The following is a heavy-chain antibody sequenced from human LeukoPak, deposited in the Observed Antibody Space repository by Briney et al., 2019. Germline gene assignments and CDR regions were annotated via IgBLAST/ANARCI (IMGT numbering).Heavy chain of an antibody. J-gene: IGHJ4*02. CDR3: ATLQSSGYDYSDY. D-gene: IGHD3-22*01. CDR1: GASISSYY. Sequence: SETLSLTCTVSGASISSYYWSWIRQPPGKGLEWIGYIYYSGSTDYNPSLKSRVTMSVDTSKNQFSLKLSSETAADTAVYYCATLQSSGYDYSDYWGQGILVTVSS. CDR2: IYYSGST. V-gene: IGHV4-59*08.